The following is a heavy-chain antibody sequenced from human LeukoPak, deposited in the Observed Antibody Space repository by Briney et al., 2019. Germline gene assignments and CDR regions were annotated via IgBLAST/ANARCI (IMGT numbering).Heavy chain of an antibody. D-gene: IGHD3-22*01. CDR1: GFTFSSYA. J-gene: IGHJ5*02. V-gene: IGHV3-23*01. Sequence: GGSLRLSCAASGFTFSSYAMSWVRQAPGKGLEWVSAISGSGGRTYYADSVKGRFTISRDNSKNTLYLQMNSLRAEDTAVYYCAKGPYYYDSSGYSRRWFAPWGQGILVTVSS. CDR3: AKGPYYYDSSGYSRRWFAP. CDR2: ISGSGGRT.